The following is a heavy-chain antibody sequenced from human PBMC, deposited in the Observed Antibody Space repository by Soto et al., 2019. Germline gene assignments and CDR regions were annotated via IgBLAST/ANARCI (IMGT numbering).Heavy chain of an antibody. J-gene: IGHJ4*02. CDR1: GYTFTSYA. CDR3: ARVGGWYVPDY. Sequence: GSVKVSCKASGYTFTSYAMHWVRQAPGQRLEWMGWINAGNGNTKYSQKFQGRVTITRDTSASTAYMELSSLRSEDTAVYYCARVGGWYVPDYWGQGPLVPVSS. CDR2: INAGNGNT. D-gene: IGHD6-19*01. V-gene: IGHV1-3*01.